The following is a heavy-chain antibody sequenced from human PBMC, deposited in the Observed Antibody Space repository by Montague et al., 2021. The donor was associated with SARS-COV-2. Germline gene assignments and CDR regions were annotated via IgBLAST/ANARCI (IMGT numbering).Heavy chain of an antibody. CDR1: GGSISSYY. D-gene: IGHD5-12*01. V-gene: IGHV4-59*01. CDR2: IYYTGST. Sequence: SETLSLTCTVSGGSISSYYWSWIRQSPVKGLEWIGYIYYTGSTNYNPSLKSRVTMSVDTSKNQFSLKLSSVTAVDTAVYYCARGGATGYGMDVWGQGTTVTVSS. J-gene: IGHJ6*02. CDR3: ARGGATGYGMDV.